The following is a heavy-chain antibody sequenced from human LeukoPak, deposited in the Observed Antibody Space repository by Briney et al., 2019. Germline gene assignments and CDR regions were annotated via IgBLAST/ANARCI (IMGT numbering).Heavy chain of an antibody. CDR3: ARDMVVRGAPYYGMDV. Sequence: GGSLRLSCAASGFTFSDYYMSWIRQAPGKGLEWVSYISSSGSTIYYADSVKGRSTISRDNAKNSLYLQMNSLRAEDTAVYYCARDMVVRGAPYYGMDVWGQGTTVTVSS. J-gene: IGHJ6*02. CDR1: GFTFSDYY. V-gene: IGHV3-11*01. CDR2: ISSSGSTI. D-gene: IGHD3-10*01.